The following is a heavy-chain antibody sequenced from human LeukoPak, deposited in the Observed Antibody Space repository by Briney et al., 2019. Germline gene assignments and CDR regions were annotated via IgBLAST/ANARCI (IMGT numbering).Heavy chain of an antibody. CDR1: GGSISSYY. CDR2: ICTSGST. V-gene: IGHV4-4*07. D-gene: IGHD2-2*01. CDR3: ARKSFHTSSYDY. Sequence: SETLSLTCTVSGGSISSYYWSWIRQPAGKGLEWIGRICTSGSTNYNPSLKSRVTMSVDTSKNQFSLNLSSVTAADTAVYYCARKSFHTSSYDYWGQGTLVTVSS. J-gene: IGHJ4*02.